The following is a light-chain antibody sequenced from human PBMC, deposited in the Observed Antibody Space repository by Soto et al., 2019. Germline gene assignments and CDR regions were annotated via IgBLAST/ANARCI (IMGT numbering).Light chain of an antibody. CDR3: KQYGSSGT. V-gene: IGKV3-20*01. J-gene: IGKJ1*01. CDR2: GTS. CDR1: QSVSSNY. Sequence: ELVLTQSPGMLSLSPGDGATLSCRASQSVSSNYLAWYQQNPGQAPRLLIYGTSTRASGIPDRFSGSGSGTEFTLTITRLAPEDFAVYYCKQYGSSGTFGQGTKVDI.